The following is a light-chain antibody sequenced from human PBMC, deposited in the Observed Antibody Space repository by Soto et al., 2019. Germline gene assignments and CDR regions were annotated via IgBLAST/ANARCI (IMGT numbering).Light chain of an antibody. CDR2: ANS. V-gene: IGLV1-40*01. J-gene: IGLJ2*01. Sequence: QSVLTQPPSVSGAPGQRVTISCTGSSSNIGAGYDVHWYQQLPGTAPKLLIYANSIRPSGVPDRFSGSKSGTSASLAITGLQAEDEADYYCQSYDNSLRVFGGGTKVTVL. CDR3: QSYDNSLRV. CDR1: SSNIGAGYD.